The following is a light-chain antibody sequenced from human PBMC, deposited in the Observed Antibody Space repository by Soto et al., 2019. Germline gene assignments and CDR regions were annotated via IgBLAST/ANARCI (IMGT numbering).Light chain of an antibody. CDR1: SSDVGGYDY. V-gene: IGLV2-8*01. CDR2: EVT. J-gene: IGLJ3*02. CDR3: QCYDNSLGANVL. Sequence: QSALTQPPSASGSPGQSVTISCTGTSSDVGGYDYVSWYQQHPGKAPKLMIYEVTIRPSGVSDRFSGSKSGNTASLTVSGLQAEDEAVYYCQCYDNSLGANVLFGGGTKVTVL.